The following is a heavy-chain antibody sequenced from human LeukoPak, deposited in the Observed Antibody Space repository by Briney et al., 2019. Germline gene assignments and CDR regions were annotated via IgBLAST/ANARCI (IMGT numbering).Heavy chain of an antibody. CDR1: GGSISSGSYY. V-gene: IGHV4-61*02. CDR2: IYTSGST. J-gene: IGHJ4*02. CDR3: ASEGVDTAMVKGYFDY. Sequence: SETLSLTCTVSGGSISSGSYYWSWIRQPAGKGLEWIGRIYTSGSTNYNPSLKSRVTISVDTSKNQFSLKLSSVTAADTAVYYCASEGVDTAMVKGYFDYWGQGTLVTVSS. D-gene: IGHD5-18*01.